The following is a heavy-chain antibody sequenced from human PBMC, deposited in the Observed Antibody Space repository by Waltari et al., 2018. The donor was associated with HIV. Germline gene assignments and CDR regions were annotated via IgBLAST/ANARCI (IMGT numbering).Heavy chain of an antibody. J-gene: IGHJ4*02. V-gene: IGHV4-59*01. CDR3: ARATISGGFDY. CDR1: GGSISSYS. Sequence: QVQLQESGPGLVKPSETLSLTCTVPGGSISSYSWSWIRQPPGKGLEWIGYIYYSGSTNYNPSLKSRVTISVDTSKNQFSLKLSSVTAADTAVYYCARATISGGFDYWGQGTLVTVSS. D-gene: IGHD3-10*01. CDR2: IYYSGST.